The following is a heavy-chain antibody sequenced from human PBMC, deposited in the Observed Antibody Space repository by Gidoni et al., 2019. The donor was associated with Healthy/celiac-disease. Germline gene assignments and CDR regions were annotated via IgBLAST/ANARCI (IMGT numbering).Heavy chain of an antibody. J-gene: IGHJ4*02. V-gene: IGHV3-30*03. CDR3: ARGAGSSSWYYFDY. Sequence: QVQLVESGGGVVQPGRSLRLSCAASGFTVRSYGMHWVRQAPGKGLEWVAVISYDGSNKYYADSVKGRFTITGDNSKNTLYLQMNSLRAEDTAVYYCARGAGSSSWYYFDYWGQGTLVTVSS. D-gene: IGHD6-13*01. CDR1: GFTVRSYG. CDR2: ISYDGSNK.